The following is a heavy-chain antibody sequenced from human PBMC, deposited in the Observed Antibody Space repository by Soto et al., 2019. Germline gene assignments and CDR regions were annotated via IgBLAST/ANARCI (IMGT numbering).Heavy chain of an antibody. Sequence: QVQLVQSGAEVKKPGASVKVSCKASGGTFSSYAISWVRQAPGQGLEWMGGIIPIFGTANYAQKFQGRVTVTADESTRTAYMELRSLRSEDTAVYHCAREDADTAMVIWGQGTLVTVSS. J-gene: IGHJ4*02. CDR2: IIPIFGTA. D-gene: IGHD5-18*01. CDR1: GGTFSSYA. V-gene: IGHV1-69*01. CDR3: AREDADTAMVI.